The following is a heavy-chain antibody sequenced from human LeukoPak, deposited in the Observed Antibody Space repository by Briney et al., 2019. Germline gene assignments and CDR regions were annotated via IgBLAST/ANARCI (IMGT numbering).Heavy chain of an antibody. Sequence: GGSLRLSCAASGVTFSGYAMSWVRQAPGKGLEWVSTISGSGVSTYYADSVKGRFTISRDNSKNTLYLQMNSLRAEDTAVYYCAKANYYDSRSTLDYWGQGTLVTVSS. V-gene: IGHV3-23*01. CDR3: AKANYYDSRSTLDY. CDR2: ISGSGVST. J-gene: IGHJ4*02. D-gene: IGHD3-22*01. CDR1: GVTFSGYA.